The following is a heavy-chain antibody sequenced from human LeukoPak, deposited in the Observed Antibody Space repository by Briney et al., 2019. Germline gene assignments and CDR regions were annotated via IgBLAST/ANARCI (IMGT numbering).Heavy chain of an antibody. V-gene: IGHV3-23*01. Sequence: GGSLRLSCAASGFTFSSYAMSWVRQAPGKGLEWVSAISGSGGSTYYADSVKGRFTISRDNSKNTLYLQMNSLRAEDTAVYYCAKGRRDGVDYDFWSGYYARDYFDYWGQGTLVTISS. J-gene: IGHJ4*02. D-gene: IGHD3-3*01. CDR2: ISGSGGST. CDR1: GFTFSSYA. CDR3: AKGRRDGVDYDFWSGYYARDYFDY.